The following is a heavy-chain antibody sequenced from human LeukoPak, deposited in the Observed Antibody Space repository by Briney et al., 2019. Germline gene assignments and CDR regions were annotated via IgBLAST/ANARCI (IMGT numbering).Heavy chain of an antibody. CDR3: AKEMDSRDYYGSGSCDY. CDR1: GFTFSSYA. D-gene: IGHD3-10*01. Sequence: GGSLCLSCAASGFTFSSYAMSWVRQAPGKGLEWVSAISGSGGSTYYADSVKGRFTISRDNSKNTLYLQMNSLRAEDTAVYYCAKEMDSRDYYGSGSCDYWGQGTLVTVSS. J-gene: IGHJ4*02. CDR2: ISGSGGST. V-gene: IGHV3-23*01.